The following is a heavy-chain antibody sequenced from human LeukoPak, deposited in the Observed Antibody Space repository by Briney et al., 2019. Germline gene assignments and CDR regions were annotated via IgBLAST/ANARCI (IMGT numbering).Heavy chain of an antibody. V-gene: IGHV5-51*01. D-gene: IGHD1-26*01. Sequence: GESLRISCKGSGYSFTTYWIGWVRQMPGKGLEWMGIIYPGDSDTRYSSSFQGQVTISADKSISTAYMELSRLTSDDTAVYYCARHPYSGSYHFDYWGQGTLVTVSS. J-gene: IGHJ4*02. CDR2: IYPGDSDT. CDR1: GYSFTTYW. CDR3: ARHPYSGSYHFDY.